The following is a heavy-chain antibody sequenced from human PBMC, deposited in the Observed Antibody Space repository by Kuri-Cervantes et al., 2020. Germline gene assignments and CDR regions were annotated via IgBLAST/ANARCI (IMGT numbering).Heavy chain of an antibody. V-gene: IGHV1-8*01. D-gene: IGHD3-10*01. J-gene: IGHJ5*02. CDR1: GYTFTSYD. CDR2: MNPNSGNT. CDR3: ARQASDWFDP. Sequence: ASVKVSCKTSGYTFTSYDINWVRQATGQGLEWMGWMNPNSGNTGYAQKFQGRVTMTRNTSISTAYMELSRLRSDDTAVCYCARQASDWFDPWGQGTLVTVSS.